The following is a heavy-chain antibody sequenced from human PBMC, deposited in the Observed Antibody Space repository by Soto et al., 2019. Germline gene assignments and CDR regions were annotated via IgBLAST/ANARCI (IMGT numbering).Heavy chain of an antibody. J-gene: IGHJ6*02. CDR3: AKGSVDTAMWYYYGMDV. CDR1: GFTSSSYG. Sequence: QVQLVESGGGVVQPGRSLRLSCAASGFTSSSYGMHWVRQAPGKGLEWVAVISYDGSNKYYADSVKGRFTISRDNSKNTLYLQMNSLRAEDTAVYYCAKGSVDTAMWYYYGMDVWGQGTTVTVSS. CDR2: ISYDGSNK. V-gene: IGHV3-30*18. D-gene: IGHD5-18*01.